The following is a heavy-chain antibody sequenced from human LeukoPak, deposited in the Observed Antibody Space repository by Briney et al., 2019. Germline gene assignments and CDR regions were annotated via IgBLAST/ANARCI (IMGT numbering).Heavy chain of an antibody. V-gene: IGHV1-18*01. CDR1: GYTFTSYG. CDR3: ARDHGSSSVHYYGMDV. J-gene: IGHJ6*02. D-gene: IGHD6-6*01. CDR2: ISAYNGNT. Sequence: GASVKVSCKASGYTFTSYGISWVRQAPGQGLEWMGWISAYNGNTNYAQKLQGRVTMTTDTSTSTAYMELRSLRSDDTAVYYCARDHGSSSVHYYGMDVWGRGTTVTVSS.